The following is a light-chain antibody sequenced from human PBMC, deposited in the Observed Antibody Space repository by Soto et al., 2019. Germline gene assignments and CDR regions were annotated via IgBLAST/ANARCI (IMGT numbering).Light chain of an antibody. CDR3: QQYGSSPWT. J-gene: IGKJ1*01. CDR1: QSVSSSY. V-gene: IGKV3-20*01. Sequence: EIVLTQSPGTLSLSPGERVTLSCRASQSVSSSYLAWYQQKPGQAPRLLIYGASSRATGIPDRFSGSGSGTDFTLTISRLEPEDFPVYYCQQYGSSPWTFGQGTKVEIK. CDR2: GAS.